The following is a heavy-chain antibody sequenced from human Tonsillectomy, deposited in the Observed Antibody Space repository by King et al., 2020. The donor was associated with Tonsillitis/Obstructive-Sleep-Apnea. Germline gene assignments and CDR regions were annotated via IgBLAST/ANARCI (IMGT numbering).Heavy chain of an antibody. J-gene: IGHJ5*02. Sequence: QLVQSGAEVKKPGASVKVSCKASGYIITSYGISWVRQAPGQGLEWMGWMSAYNGNTNYAQKFQGRVTMTTDTSTSIAYMELRSLRSDDTAVYYCAGDRVSRITISGVVSPFYTCGQGTLVTVSS. CDR1: GYIITSYG. CDR3: AGDRVSRITISGVVSPFYT. CDR2: MSAYNGNT. D-gene: IGHD3-3*01. V-gene: IGHV1-18*01.